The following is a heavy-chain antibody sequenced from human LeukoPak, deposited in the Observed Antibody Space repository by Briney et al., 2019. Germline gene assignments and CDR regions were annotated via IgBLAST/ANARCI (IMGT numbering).Heavy chain of an antibody. J-gene: IGHJ4*02. V-gene: IGHV1-18*01. CDR3: ARDDNYGIFVNVDY. CDR1: GYSFILYG. Sequence: ASVKASCKTSGYSFILYGISWVRQAPGQGPEWMGWISTSTGDTKYTQKFQGRVTLTTDTSTSTAYMELSSLRSDDTAVYYCARDDNYGIFVNVDYWGQGTLVTVSS. D-gene: IGHD4-11*01. CDR2: ISTSTGDT.